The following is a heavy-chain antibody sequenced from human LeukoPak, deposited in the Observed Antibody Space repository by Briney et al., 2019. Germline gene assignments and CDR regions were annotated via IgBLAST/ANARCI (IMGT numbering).Heavy chain of an antibody. Sequence: PSETLSLTCIVSGGSISDHYWSWIRQHPGKGLDWLGHISYSGRTNYNPSLKSRVTISLDTSRNQFSLKLTSVTAADTAVYYCARVFSDSSGYPFDNWGQGTLVTVSS. CDR2: ISYSGRT. J-gene: IGHJ4*02. CDR1: GGSISDHY. V-gene: IGHV4-59*11. CDR3: ARVFSDSSGYPFDN. D-gene: IGHD3-22*01.